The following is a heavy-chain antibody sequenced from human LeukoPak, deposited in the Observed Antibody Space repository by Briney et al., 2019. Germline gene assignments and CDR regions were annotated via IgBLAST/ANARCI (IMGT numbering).Heavy chain of an antibody. CDR2: INPHSGDT. CDR3: ANSGYSGYEFEY. J-gene: IGHJ4*02. V-gene: IGHV1-2*02. D-gene: IGHD5-12*01. CDR1: GYTFTGYY. Sequence: ASVKVSYKASGYTFTGYYMHWVRRAPGQGLEWMGWINPHSGDTNYAQKFQGRVTITRDTSISTAYMELSRLRSDDTAVYYCANSGYSGYEFEYWGQGTLVTVSS.